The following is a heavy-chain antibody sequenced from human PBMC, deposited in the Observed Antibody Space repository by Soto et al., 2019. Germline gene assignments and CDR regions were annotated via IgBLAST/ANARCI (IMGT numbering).Heavy chain of an antibody. Sequence: QVQLQQWGAGLLKPSETLSLTCAVYGGSFSGYYWSWIRQPPGKGLEWIGEINHSGSTNYNPSLKSRVTISVDTSKNQFSLKLSSVPAADTPVYYCARAPRYCSGGSCYSDYWGQGTLVTVSS. CDR1: GGSFSGYY. J-gene: IGHJ4*02. V-gene: IGHV4-34*01. CDR2: INHSGST. CDR3: ARAPRYCSGGSCYSDY. D-gene: IGHD2-15*01.